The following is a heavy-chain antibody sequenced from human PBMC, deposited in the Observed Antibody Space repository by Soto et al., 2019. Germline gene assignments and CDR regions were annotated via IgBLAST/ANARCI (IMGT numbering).Heavy chain of an antibody. CDR2: TYYRSKWYN. CDR3: ARAKEYSSSSGMDV. J-gene: IGHJ6*02. V-gene: IGHV6-1*01. Sequence: SQTQSITCSISWDSVSINNAACTWIRQSPSRGLEWLGRTYYRSKWYNDYAVSVKSRISFNPDTSKNQFSLQMKSVIPEDTAVYYCARAKEYSSSSGMDVWGQGTTVTVSS. CDR1: WDSVSINNAA. D-gene: IGHD6-6*01.